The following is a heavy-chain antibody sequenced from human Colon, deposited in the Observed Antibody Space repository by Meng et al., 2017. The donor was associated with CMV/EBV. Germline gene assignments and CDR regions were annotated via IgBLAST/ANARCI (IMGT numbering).Heavy chain of an antibody. Sequence: GESLKISCAASGFDFSNYWMSWVRQAPGKGLEWVANIKDDGSKTQYAESLRGRFTISRDNAKSSLFLQINSLRPEDTAVFFCARVGVNKPFDYWGQGTLVTVSS. CDR2: IKDDGSKT. D-gene: IGHD1-26*01. CDR1: GFDFSNYW. CDR3: ARVGVNKPFDY. V-gene: IGHV3-7*01. J-gene: IGHJ4*02.